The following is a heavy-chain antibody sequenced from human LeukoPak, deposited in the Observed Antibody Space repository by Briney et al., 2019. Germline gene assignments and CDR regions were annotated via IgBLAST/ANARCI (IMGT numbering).Heavy chain of an antibody. D-gene: IGHD3-9*01. Sequence: PSETLSLTCTVSRGSISSYYWSWIRQPPGKGLEWIGNIYYTGSTNYNPSLKSRVTISIDMSRDHFSLKLSSVTAADTAVYYCARVFPYYDILTGYYQWFDPWGQGTLVTVSS. CDR2: IYYTGST. J-gene: IGHJ5*02. CDR1: RGSISSYY. CDR3: ARVFPYYDILTGYYQWFDP. V-gene: IGHV4-59*01.